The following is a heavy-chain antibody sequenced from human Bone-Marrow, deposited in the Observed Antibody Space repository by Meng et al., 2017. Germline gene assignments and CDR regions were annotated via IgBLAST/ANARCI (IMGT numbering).Heavy chain of an antibody. CDR1: GFTFSNVW. CDR2: IKSKTDGGTT. J-gene: IGHJ4*02. V-gene: IGHV3-15*01. D-gene: IGHD3-10*01. Sequence: GGSLRLSCAASGFTFSNVWMSWVRQAPGKGLEWVGRIKSKTDGGTTDYAAPVKGRFTISRDDSKNTQCLQMNSMKAEDTAVYYCTTEGDVVLWYGETDYWGQGTLVTVSS. CDR3: TTEGDVVLWYGETDY.